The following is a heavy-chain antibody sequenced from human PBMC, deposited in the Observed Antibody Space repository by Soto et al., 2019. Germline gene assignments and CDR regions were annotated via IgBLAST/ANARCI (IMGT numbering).Heavy chain of an antibody. V-gene: IGHV1-69*01. CDR2: IIPISGTA. Sequence: QVQLVQSGAEVKKPGSSVKVSCKASGGTFSSYSINWVRQAPGQGLEWMGEIIPISGTANYAQKFQGRGTITADEATSTAYMELSSLRSEDTAVYYCARDGGRHSGGSDYWGQGTLVTVSS. D-gene: IGHD3-16*01. CDR1: GGTFSSYS. J-gene: IGHJ4*02. CDR3: ARDGGRHSGGSDY.